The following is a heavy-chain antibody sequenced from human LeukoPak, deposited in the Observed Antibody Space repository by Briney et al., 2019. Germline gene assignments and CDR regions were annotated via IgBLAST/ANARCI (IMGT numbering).Heavy chain of an antibody. Sequence: PSETLSLTCTVSGGSISSYYWSWIRQPPGKGLEWIGYIYYSGSTNYNPSLKSRVTISVDTSKNQFSLKLSSVTAADTAVYYCARTPHYYDILTGYYAPYWYFGLWGRGTLVTVSS. CDR1: GGSISSYY. CDR2: IYYSGST. CDR3: ARTPHYYDILTGYYAPYWYFGL. V-gene: IGHV4-59*01. D-gene: IGHD3-9*01. J-gene: IGHJ2*01.